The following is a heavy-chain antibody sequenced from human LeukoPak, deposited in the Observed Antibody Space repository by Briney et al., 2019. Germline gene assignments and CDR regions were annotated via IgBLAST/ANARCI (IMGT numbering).Heavy chain of an antibody. D-gene: IGHD3-22*01. V-gene: IGHV4-4*02. J-gene: IGHJ4*02. CDR2: IFHSGST. CDR3: ARVTGYMIEDYFDY. CDR1: SGSIFRSNW. Sequence: SETLSLTCAVSSGSIFRSNWWSWVRQPPGKGLEWIGQIFHSGSTSYSPSLKSRVTISVDKSKNQFSLRLTSVTAADTAVYYCARVTGYMIEDYFDYWGQGTLVTVSS.